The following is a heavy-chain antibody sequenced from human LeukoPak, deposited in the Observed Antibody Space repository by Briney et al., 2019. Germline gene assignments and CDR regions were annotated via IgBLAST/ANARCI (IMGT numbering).Heavy chain of an antibody. CDR2: IIPILGTE. CDR3: VRGQKTYYYDSSPTYYFDY. J-gene: IGHJ4*02. V-gene: IGHV1-69*10. Sequence: GASVKVSCKASGDTSNNYAISWVRQAPGQGLEWMGHIIPILGTEKYAQRFQGRATITADKSTTTAFMELSSLRSEDTAMYYCVRGQKTYYYDSSPTYYFDYWGQGTLVTVSS. CDR1: GDTSNNYA. D-gene: IGHD3-22*01.